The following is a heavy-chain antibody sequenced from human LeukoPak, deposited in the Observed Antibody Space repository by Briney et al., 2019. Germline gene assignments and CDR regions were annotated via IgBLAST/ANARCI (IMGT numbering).Heavy chain of an antibody. D-gene: IGHD2-15*01. Sequence: PGRSLRLSCAASGFTFSSYAMRWVRQAPGKGLEWVAVMSYDGSNKYYVDSVKGRFTVSRDNSKNTLYLQMNSLRAEDTAVYYCARDLGYCSGDVCYPAWFDPWGQGTLVTVSS. V-gene: IGHV3-33*05. CDR3: ARDLGYCSGDVCYPAWFDP. CDR1: GFTFSSYA. CDR2: MSYDGSNK. J-gene: IGHJ5*02.